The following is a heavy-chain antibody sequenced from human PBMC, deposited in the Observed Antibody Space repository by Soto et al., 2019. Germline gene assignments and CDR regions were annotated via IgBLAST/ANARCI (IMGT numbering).Heavy chain of an antibody. CDR1: GFTFSSYG. V-gene: IGHV3-30*18. J-gene: IGHJ3*02. D-gene: IGHD6-19*01. CDR3: AKYGGCGWLPSDAYDI. Sequence: QVQLVESGGGVVQPGRSLRLSCAASGFTFSSYGIHWVRQAPGKGLEWVAVISYEGSNKYYADSVKGRFTISRDNSKNTLYLQMNSLRAEDTAVYYYAKYGGCGWLPSDAYDIWGQGTMVTVSS. CDR2: ISYEGSNK.